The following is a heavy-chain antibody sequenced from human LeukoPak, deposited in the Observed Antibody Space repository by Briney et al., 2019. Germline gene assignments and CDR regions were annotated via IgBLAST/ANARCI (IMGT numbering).Heavy chain of an antibody. CDR3: ARGGRSTIFGVVIIGNNWSDP. CDR2: INHSGST. V-gene: IGHV4-34*01. Sequence: PSETLSLTCAVYGGSFSGYYWSWIRQPPGKGLEWIGEINHSGSTNYNPSLKSRVTISVDTSKNQFSLKLSSVTAADTAVYYCARGGRSTIFGVVIIGNNWSDPWGQGTLVTVSS. CDR1: GGSFSGYY. D-gene: IGHD3-3*01. J-gene: IGHJ5*02.